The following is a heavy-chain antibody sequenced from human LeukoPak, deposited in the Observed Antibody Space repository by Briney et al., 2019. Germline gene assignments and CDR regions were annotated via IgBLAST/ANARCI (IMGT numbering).Heavy chain of an antibody. D-gene: IGHD3-22*01. CDR1: GFTFSTFG. CDR2: ISGSGGAT. J-gene: IGHJ4*02. V-gene: IGHV3-23*01. Sequence: GGTLRLSCAATGFTFSTFGMSWVRQAPGKGLEWVSAISGSGGATFYADSVKGRFTISRDSSKNTLYLQMNSLRGEDTAVYYCARDSRYNYDSSYSGLGDSWGRGTVVTVSS. CDR3: ARDSRYNYDSSYSGLGDS.